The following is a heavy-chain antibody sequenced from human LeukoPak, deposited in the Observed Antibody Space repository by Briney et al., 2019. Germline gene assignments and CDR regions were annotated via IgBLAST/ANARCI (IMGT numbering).Heavy chain of an antibody. CDR1: GFTFTSSA. J-gene: IGHJ6*03. V-gene: IGHV1-58*02. D-gene: IGHD4-17*01. CDR3: AAGYSTVTAEVSYYMDV. Sequence: SVNVSCKASGFTFTSSAMQWVRQPRGQRLEWIGWIVVGSGNTNYAQKFQERVTITMDMSNSPAYMELSSLSSEDTAVYYCAAGYSTVTAEVSYYMDVWGKGTTVTVTS. CDR2: IVVGSGNT.